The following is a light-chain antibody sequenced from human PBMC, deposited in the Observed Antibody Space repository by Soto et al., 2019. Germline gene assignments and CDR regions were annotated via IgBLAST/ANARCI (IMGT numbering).Light chain of an antibody. J-gene: IGKJ1*01. Sequence: DIQMTQSPSSLSASVGDRVTITCRASQGISTYLNWYQQKPGKAPKLLIYAASSLQSGVPSRFSGSGSETDFTLTISSLQPEDFATYSCQHSTTWTFGQG. CDR1: QGISTY. CDR2: AAS. CDR3: QHSTTWT. V-gene: IGKV1-39*01.